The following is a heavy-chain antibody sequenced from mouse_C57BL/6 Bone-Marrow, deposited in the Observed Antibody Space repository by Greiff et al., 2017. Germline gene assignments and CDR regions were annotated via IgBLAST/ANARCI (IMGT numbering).Heavy chain of an antibody. CDR2: ISDGGSYT. Sequence: EVQVVESGGGLVKPGGSLKLSCAASGFTFSSYAMSWVRQTPEKRLEWVATISDGGSYTYYPDNVKGRFTISRDNAKNNLYLQMSHLKSEDTAMDYCARDGDYWYFDVWGTGTTVTVSS. CDR3: ARDGDYWYFDV. J-gene: IGHJ1*03. V-gene: IGHV5-4*01. CDR1: GFTFSSYA.